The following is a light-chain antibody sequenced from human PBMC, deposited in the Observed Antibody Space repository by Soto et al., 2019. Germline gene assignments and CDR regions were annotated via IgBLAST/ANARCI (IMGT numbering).Light chain of an antibody. CDR3: QHYNSYSEA. CDR1: QSISNW. Sequence: IQMTQSPYSVSASVGDRVTITCRASQSISNWLAWYQQKPGKAPKLLIYKASSLESGVPSRFSGSGSGTEFTLTISSLQPDDFATYYCQHYNSYSEAFGQGTKVDIK. CDR2: KAS. V-gene: IGKV1-5*03. J-gene: IGKJ1*01.